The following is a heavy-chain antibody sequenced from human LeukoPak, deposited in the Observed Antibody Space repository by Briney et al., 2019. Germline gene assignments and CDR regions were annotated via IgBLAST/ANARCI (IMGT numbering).Heavy chain of an antibody. J-gene: IGHJ4*02. D-gene: IGHD1-7*01. V-gene: IGHV4-39*06. CDR2: IYYSGST. Sequence: SETLSLTCTVSGGSISSSSYYWGWIRQPPGKGLEWIGSIYYSGSTYYNPSLKSRVTISVDTSKNQFPLKLSSVTSADTAVYYCARLANYVPVYWGQGSLVTVSS. CDR1: GGSISSSSYY. CDR3: ARLANYVPVY.